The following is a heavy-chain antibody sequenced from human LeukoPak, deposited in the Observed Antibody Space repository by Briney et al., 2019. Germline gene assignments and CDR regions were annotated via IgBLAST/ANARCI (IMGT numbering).Heavy chain of an antibody. Sequence: PGGSLRLSCAPSGFTFSSTWLHRVRQPPGKGLVWVAGITSYGSSTTYAESVKGRFTISRDNAKNTLYLQMNSLRAEDTAVYYWARDWYYAIDYWGQGTLVTVSS. CDR3: ARDWYYAIDY. J-gene: IGHJ4*02. V-gene: IGHV3-74*03. CDR1: GFTFSSTW. CDR2: ITSYGSST. D-gene: IGHD2-2*01.